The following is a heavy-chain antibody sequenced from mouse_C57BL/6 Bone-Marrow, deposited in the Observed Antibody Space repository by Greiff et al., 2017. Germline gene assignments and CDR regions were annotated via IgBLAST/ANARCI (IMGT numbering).Heavy chain of an antibody. CDR3: TYAGYWFAF. J-gene: IGHJ3*01. D-gene: IGHD1-2*01. CDR1: GFTITDYY. CDR2: INPENGDT. V-gene: IGHV14-4*01. Sequence: EVQLQQSGAELVRPGASVKLSCTASGFTITDYYMHWVKQRPEQGLEWIGWINPENGDTEYASKFQGKATITADTSTNTAYLQLSSLTSEDTAVYYCTYAGYWFAFWGRGTLVTVTA.